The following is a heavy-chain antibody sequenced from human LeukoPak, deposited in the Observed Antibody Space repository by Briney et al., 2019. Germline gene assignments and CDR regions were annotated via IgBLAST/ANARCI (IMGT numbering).Heavy chain of an antibody. J-gene: IGHJ4*02. CDR1: GGSVSSGSYY. Sequence: SETLSLTCTVSGGSVSSGSYYWSWIRQPPGKGLEWIGYIYYSGSTNYNPSLKSRVTISVDTSKNQFSLKLSSVTAADTAVYYSARGMKRAAPGYWGQGTLVTVSS. CDR2: IYYSGST. V-gene: IGHV4-61*01. D-gene: IGHD2-15*01. CDR3: ARGMKRAAPGY.